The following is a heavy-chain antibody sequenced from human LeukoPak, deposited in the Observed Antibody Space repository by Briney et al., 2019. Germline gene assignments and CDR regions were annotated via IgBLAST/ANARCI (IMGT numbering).Heavy chain of an antibody. Sequence: SETLSLTCAVYGGSFSGYYWSWIRQPPGRGLEWIGQIYYSGRTDYNPSLKSRVTISVDTSKNQFSLKLSSVTAADTAVYYCARHSTRGLQLKSWGQGTLVTVSS. D-gene: IGHD5-24*01. J-gene: IGHJ5*02. CDR2: IYYSGRT. CDR1: GGSFSGYY. V-gene: IGHV4-59*08. CDR3: ARHSTRGLQLKS.